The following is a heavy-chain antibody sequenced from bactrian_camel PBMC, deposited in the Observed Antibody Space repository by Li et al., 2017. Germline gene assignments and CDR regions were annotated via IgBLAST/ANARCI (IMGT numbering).Heavy chain of an antibody. V-gene: IGHV3S40*01. CDR2: VKSIDTTT. J-gene: IGHJ4*01. D-gene: IGHD4*01. CDR1: GYTDSRSC. CDR3: AAGNSDFTLPEPYEYAY. Sequence: VQLVESGGGSVQAGGSLRLSCAASGYTDSRSCMGWFRQAPGKGLEWVARVKSIDTTTVYADSVKGRFTISLNNAKNTAILEMGNLKPEDTAMYYCAAGNSDFTLPEPYEYAYRGQGTQVTVS.